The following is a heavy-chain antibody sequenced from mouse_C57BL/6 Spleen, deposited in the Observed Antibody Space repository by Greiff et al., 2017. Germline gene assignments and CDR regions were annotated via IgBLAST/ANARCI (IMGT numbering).Heavy chain of an antibody. CDR1: GYTFTDYY. CDR3: AKRVWDFDV. J-gene: IGHJ1*03. CDR2: INPNNGGT. V-gene: IGHV1-26*01. Sequence: EVQLQQSGPELVKPGASVKISCKASGYTFTDYYMNWVKQSHGKSLEWIGDINPNNGGTSYNQKFKGKATLTVDKSSSTAYMELRSLTSEDSAVYYCAKRVWDFDVWGTGTTVTVSS.